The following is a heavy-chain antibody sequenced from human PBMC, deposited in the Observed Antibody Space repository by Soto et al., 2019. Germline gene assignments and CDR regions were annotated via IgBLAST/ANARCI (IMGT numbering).Heavy chain of an antibody. CDR1: GDSVSSGDYY. CDR3: ARVGRLLREADS. J-gene: IGHJ4*02. CDR2: IYYTGST. V-gene: IGHV4-61*08. Sequence: PSETLSLTCSVSGDSVSSGDYYWSWIRQPPGKGLEWIGHIYYTGSTNYNPSLKSRVTISLDTSSNQFALKLTSVTAADTAVYYCARVGRLLREADSWGQGTLVTVSS. D-gene: IGHD3-22*01.